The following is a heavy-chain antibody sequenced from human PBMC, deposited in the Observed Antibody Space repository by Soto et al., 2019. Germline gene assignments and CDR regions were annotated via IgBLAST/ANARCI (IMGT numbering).Heavy chain of an antibody. D-gene: IGHD3-10*01. CDR2: INHSGST. V-gene: IGHV4-34*01. J-gene: IGHJ6*02. Sequence: ETLSLTCAVYGGSFSGYYWSWIRQPPGKGLEWIGEINHSGSTNYNPSLKSRVTISVDTSKNQFSLKLSSVTAADTAVYYCARGLWFGEAYYYYYGMDVWGQGTTVTVSS. CDR1: GGSFSGYY. CDR3: ARGLWFGEAYYYYYGMDV.